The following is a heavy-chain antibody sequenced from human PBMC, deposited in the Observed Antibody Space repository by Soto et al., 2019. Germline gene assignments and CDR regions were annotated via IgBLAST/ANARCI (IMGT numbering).Heavy chain of an antibody. V-gene: IGHV4-34*01. J-gene: IGHJ6*02. Sequence: SETLSLTCVVYGGSFSGYFWSWIRQSPGRGLEWIGEINHSGRTNYNPSLKSRVTISVDTSKNQFSLKLSSVTAADTAVYYCARGSTIFGVVSYGMDVWGQGTTVTVSS. CDR2: INHSGRT. D-gene: IGHD3-3*01. CDR1: GGSFSGYF. CDR3: ARGSTIFGVVSYGMDV.